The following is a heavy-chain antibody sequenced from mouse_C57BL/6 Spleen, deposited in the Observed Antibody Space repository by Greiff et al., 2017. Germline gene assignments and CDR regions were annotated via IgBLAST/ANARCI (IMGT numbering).Heavy chain of an antibody. CDR1: GYTFTDYN. CDR3: ARRTAQATGWAY. CDR2: INPNNGGT. D-gene: IGHD3-2*02. J-gene: IGHJ3*01. Sequence: EVKLMESGPELVKPGASVKIPCKASGYTFTDYNMDWVKQSHGKSLEWIGDINPNNGGTIYNQKFKGKATLTVDKSSSTAYMELRSLTSEDTAVYYCARRTAQATGWAYWGQGTLVTVSA. V-gene: IGHV1-18*01.